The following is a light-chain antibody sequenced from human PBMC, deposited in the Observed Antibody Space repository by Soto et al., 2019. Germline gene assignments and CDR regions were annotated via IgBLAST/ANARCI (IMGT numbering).Light chain of an antibody. J-gene: IGKJ5*01. CDR1: QSVSSSY. V-gene: IGKV3D-20*02. CDR3: QQRSNWPIT. Sequence: EIVFTQSPGTLSLSPGERATLSFRASQSVSSSYLAWYQQKPGQAPRLLIYDASNRATGIPARFSGSGSGTDFTLTISSLEPEDFAVYYCQQRSNWPITFGQGTRLEIK. CDR2: DAS.